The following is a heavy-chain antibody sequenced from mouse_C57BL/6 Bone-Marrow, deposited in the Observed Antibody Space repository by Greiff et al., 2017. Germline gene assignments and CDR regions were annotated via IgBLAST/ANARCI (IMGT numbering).Heavy chain of an antibody. CDR1: GFSFNTYA. D-gene: IGHD2-3*01. J-gene: IGHJ1*03. CDR2: IRSKSNNYAT. Sequence: DVKLVESGGGLVQPKGSLKLSCAASGFSFNTYAMNWVRQAPGKGLEWVARIRSKSNNYATYYADSVKDRFTISRDDSESMLYLQMNNLKTEDTAMYYCVSLYDGYPYWYFDVWGTETTVTVSS. CDR3: VSLYDGYPYWYFDV. V-gene: IGHV10-1*01.